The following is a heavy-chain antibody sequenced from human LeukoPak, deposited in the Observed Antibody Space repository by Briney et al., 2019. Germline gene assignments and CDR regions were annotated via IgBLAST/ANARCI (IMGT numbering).Heavy chain of an antibody. J-gene: IGHJ3*01. D-gene: IGHD2-2*01. CDR3: ARASIVVVPAA. V-gene: IGHV4-38-2*02. CDR2: MYHSGST. Sequence: PAETLSLTCTVSGYSISSGYYWGWIRQPPGKGLEWFGSMYHSGSTYYNTSLKSRVTISVDTSKNQFSLKLSSVTAADTAVYYCARASIVVVPAAWGQGTMVTVSS. CDR1: GYSISSGYY.